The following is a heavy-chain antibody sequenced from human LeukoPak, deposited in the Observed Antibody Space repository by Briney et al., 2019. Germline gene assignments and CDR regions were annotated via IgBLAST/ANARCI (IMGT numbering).Heavy chain of an antibody. CDR1: GFSFITYG. V-gene: IGHV3-30*03. D-gene: IGHD4-17*01. CDR2: ISYDGSNK. Sequence: GGSLRLSCAASGFSFITYGMHWVRQAPGKGLEWVAVISYDGSNKYYADSVKGRFTISRDNSKNTLYLQMGSLRAEDMAVYYCARSEQQDFGDYEFGYWGQGTLVTVSS. CDR3: ARSEQQDFGDYEFGY. J-gene: IGHJ4*02.